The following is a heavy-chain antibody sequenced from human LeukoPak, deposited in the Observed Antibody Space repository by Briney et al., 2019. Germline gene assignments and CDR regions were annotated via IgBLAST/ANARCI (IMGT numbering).Heavy chain of an antibody. D-gene: IGHD6-6*01. Sequence: GGSLRLSCAASGFTFSDYYMGWIRQAPGKGLEWVSYISSSGSTIYYADSVKGRFTISRDNAKNSLYLQMNSLRAEDTAVYYCARDSSSVAVLKRDFDYWGQGTLVTVSS. CDR1: GFTFSDYY. V-gene: IGHV3-11*04. J-gene: IGHJ4*02. CDR2: ISSSGSTI. CDR3: ARDSSSVAVLKRDFDY.